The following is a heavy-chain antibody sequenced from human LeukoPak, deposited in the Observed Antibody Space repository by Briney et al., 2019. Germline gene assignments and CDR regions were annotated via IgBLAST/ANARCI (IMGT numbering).Heavy chain of an antibody. CDR1: GGSISSYY. D-gene: IGHD5-18*01. V-gene: IGHV4-59*01. J-gene: IGHJ4*02. CDR2: IYYSGST. CDR3: ARDSDSYGSYDY. Sequence: SETLSLTCTVSGGSISSYYWSWIRQPPGKGLEWIGYIYYSGSTNYNPSLKSRVTISVDTSKNQFSLKLSSVTAADTAVYYCARDSDSYGSYDYWGQGTLVTVSS.